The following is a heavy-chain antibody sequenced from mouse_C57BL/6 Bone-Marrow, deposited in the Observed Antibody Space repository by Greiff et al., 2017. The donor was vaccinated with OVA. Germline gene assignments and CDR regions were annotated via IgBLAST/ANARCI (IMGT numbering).Heavy chain of an antibody. J-gene: IGHJ2*01. CDR1: GFNIKDDY. Sequence: VQLQQSGAELVRPGASVKLSCTASGFNIKDDYMHWVKQRPEQGLEWIGWIDPENGDTEYASKFQGKATITADTSSNTAYLQLSSLTSEDTAVYYGTTWDSLDYWGQGTTLTVSS. CDR3: TTWDSLDY. D-gene: IGHD4-1*01. CDR2: IDPENGDT. V-gene: IGHV14-4*01.